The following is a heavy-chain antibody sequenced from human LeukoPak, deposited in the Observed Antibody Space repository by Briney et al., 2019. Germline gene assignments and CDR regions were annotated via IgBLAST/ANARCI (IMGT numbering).Heavy chain of an antibody. D-gene: IGHD3-10*01. Sequence: PSGTLSLTCAVPGGSLSSSNWWSWVRQPPGKGLEWIGEIYHSGSTNYNPSLKSRVTISIDKSKNQFSLKLSSVTAADTAVYYCARIKQTIRALVSGSYYPDAFDIWGQGTMVTVSS. CDR3: ARIKQTIRALVSGSYYPDAFDI. V-gene: IGHV4-4*02. CDR2: IYHSGST. J-gene: IGHJ3*02. CDR1: GGSLSSSNW.